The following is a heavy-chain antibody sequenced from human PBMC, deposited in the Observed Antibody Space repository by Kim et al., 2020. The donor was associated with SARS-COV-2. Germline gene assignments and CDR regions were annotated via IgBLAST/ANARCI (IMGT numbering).Heavy chain of an antibody. J-gene: IGHJ6*02. CDR3: ATPATAMAFDMDV. V-gene: IGHV1-46*01. D-gene: IGHD5-18*01. Sequence: YDKKCQGRVTMTRDTSTSTVYMELSSLRSEDTAVYYCATPATAMAFDMDVWGQGTTVTVSS.